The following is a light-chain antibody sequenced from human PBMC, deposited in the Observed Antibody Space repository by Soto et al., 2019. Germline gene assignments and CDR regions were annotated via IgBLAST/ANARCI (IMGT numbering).Light chain of an antibody. CDR1: TSDVGGYNY. V-gene: IGLV2-8*01. CDR3: TSYAGSNIV. Sequence: QSVLTQPPSASGSPGQSVTISCTATTSDVGGYNYVSWYQQHPGKAPKLLIYEVSKRPSGVPDRFSGSKSGNTASLTVSGLQPEDEADYYCTSYAGSNIVFGTGTKVIVL. CDR2: EVS. J-gene: IGLJ1*01.